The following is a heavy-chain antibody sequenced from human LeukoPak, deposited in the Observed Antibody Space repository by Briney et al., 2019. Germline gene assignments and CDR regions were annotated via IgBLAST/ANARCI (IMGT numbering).Heavy chain of an antibody. CDR2: ISSSGSTI. CDR1: GFTFSSYE. V-gene: IGHV3-48*03. CDR3: ARTQTYGDSRLLLDY. D-gene: IGHD2-21*02. Sequence: GGALRLSCAASGFTFSSYEMDWVRQAPGKGLEWVSYISSSGSTIYYADSVKGRFTISRDNAKNSLYLQMNSLRAEDTALYYCARTQTYGDSRLLLDYWGQGTLVTVSS. J-gene: IGHJ4*02.